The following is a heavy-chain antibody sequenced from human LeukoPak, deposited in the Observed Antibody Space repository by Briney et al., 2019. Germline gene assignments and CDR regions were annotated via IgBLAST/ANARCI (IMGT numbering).Heavy chain of an antibody. CDR1: GFTFSSHW. CDR3: ARGHVPGSDRQWDY. D-gene: IGHD3-10*01. J-gene: IGHJ4*02. Sequence: GGSLRLSCAASGFTFSSHWMHWVRQAPGKGLVWVSRIISDGTSTSYADSVKGRFTISRDNAKNTLFLQMNSLRDEDTAVYYCARGHVPGSDRQWDYWGQGILVTVSS. V-gene: IGHV3-74*01. CDR2: IISDGTST.